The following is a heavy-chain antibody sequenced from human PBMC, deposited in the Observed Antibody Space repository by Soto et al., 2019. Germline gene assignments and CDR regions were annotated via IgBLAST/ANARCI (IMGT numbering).Heavy chain of an antibody. V-gene: IGHV1-18*01. CDR2: ISAYNGNT. Sequence: ASVTVSCKASGYTFTSYGISWVRQAPGQGLEWMGWISAYNGNTNYAQKLQGRVTMTTDTSTSTAYMELRSLRSDDTAVYYCARGGVELPGDYYYYGMDVWGQGTTVTVSS. D-gene: IGHD1-7*01. CDR1: GYTFTSYG. J-gene: IGHJ6*02. CDR3: ARGGVELPGDYYYYGMDV.